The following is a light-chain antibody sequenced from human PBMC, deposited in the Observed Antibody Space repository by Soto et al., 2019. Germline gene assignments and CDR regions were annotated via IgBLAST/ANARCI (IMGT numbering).Light chain of an antibody. Sequence: DIQLTQSPSTVPASVGDRVTITCRAAESITKYLAWYQQKPGKAPKLLIHKATTLQNGVPPRFSGSGFGTEFTLTIYGVQPDDFATYFCQQNSSYVTFGGGTKVEIK. CDR3: QQNSSYVT. V-gene: IGKV1-5*03. CDR2: KAT. CDR1: ESITKY. J-gene: IGKJ4*01.